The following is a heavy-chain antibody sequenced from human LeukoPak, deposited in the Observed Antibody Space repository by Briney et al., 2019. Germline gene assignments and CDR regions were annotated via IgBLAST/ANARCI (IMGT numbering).Heavy chain of an antibody. CDR3: ARLTGTYYYYYMDV. V-gene: IGHV4-39*07. J-gene: IGHJ6*03. CDR2: AHYSGST. D-gene: IGHD1-7*01. CDR1: GGSISSSCCS. Sequence: SETLSLTCTVSGGSISSSCCSWGWIRQPPGKGLEWIGSAHYSGSTYYNPSLKSRVTISVDTSKNQFSLKLSSVTAADAAVYYCARLTGTYYYYYMDVWGKGTTVTVSS.